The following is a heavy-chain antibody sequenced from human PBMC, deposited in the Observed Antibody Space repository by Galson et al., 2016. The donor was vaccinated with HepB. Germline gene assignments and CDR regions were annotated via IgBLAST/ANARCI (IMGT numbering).Heavy chain of an antibody. CDR1: GFTFSNRG. D-gene: IGHD3-10*02. Sequence: SLRLSCAASGFTFSNRGMHWVRQAPGKGLEWVAADSMDGRRKFYADSVKGRFTISRDNSNNMLFLQMNSLRADDTAVHYCAKRHEYCPPVGCSVDYWGQGTLVSVSS. CDR3: AKRHEYCPPVGCSVDY. J-gene: IGHJ4*02. CDR2: DSMDGRRK. V-gene: IGHV3-30*18.